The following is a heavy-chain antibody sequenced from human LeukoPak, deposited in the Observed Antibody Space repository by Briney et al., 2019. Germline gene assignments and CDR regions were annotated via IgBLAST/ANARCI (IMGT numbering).Heavy chain of an antibody. V-gene: IGHV1-2*02. CDR3: ARLGYSYDQSRQPLVDYYYYYGMDV. Sequence: ASVKVSYKASGYTFTGYYMHWVRQAPGQGLEWMGWINPNSGGTNYAQKFQGRVTMTRDTSISTAYMELSRLRSDDTAVYYCARLGYSYDQSRQPLVDYYYYYGMDVWGQGTTVTVSS. CDR1: GYTFTGYY. D-gene: IGHD5-18*01. CDR2: INPNSGGT. J-gene: IGHJ6*02.